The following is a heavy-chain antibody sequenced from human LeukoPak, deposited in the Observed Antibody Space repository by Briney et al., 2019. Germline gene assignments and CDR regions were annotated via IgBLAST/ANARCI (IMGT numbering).Heavy chain of an antibody. CDR1: GFTFSNYV. CDR3: AKDFSIGVTGTTGAFDI. CDR2: IAHDGSNK. J-gene: IGHJ3*02. V-gene: IGHV3-30*18. D-gene: IGHD1-20*01. Sequence: GGSLRLSCAASGFTFSNYVMQWVRQTPGKGLEWVALIAHDGSNKYYADSVKGRFTISRDNSKNTLYLQMNSLRAEDTAVYYCAKDFSIGVTGTTGAFDIWGQGTMVTVSS.